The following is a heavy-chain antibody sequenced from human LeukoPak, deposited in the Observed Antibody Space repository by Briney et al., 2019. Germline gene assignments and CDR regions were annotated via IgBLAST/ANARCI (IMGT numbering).Heavy chain of an antibody. V-gene: IGHV3-48*04. J-gene: IGHJ4*02. Sequence: PGGSQRLSCAASGFTFNAYSMNWVRQAPGKGLEWVSNIISRGDTTHYAASVKGRFTISRDNAKNSVFLHLNSLRGDDTAVYYCARGRGYCTGVSCDIDYWGQGTLVTVSS. D-gene: IGHD2-8*02. CDR3: ARGRGYCTGVSCDIDY. CDR1: GFTFNAYS. CDR2: IISRGDTT.